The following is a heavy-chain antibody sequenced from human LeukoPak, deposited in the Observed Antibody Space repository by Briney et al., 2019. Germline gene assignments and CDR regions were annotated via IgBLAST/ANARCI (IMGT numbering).Heavy chain of an antibody. J-gene: IGHJ4*02. CDR2: IYDSGST. V-gene: IGHV4-61*08. Sequence: PSETLSLTCTVSGDPISSYSDYKWTWIRQPPGKGLEWIGYIYDSGSTNYNPSLKSRVTISVDTSKNQFSVKLTSVTAADTAVYYCAREYSAFDYWGQGSLVTVSS. D-gene: IGHD5-12*01. CDR1: GDPISSYSDY. CDR3: AREYSAFDY.